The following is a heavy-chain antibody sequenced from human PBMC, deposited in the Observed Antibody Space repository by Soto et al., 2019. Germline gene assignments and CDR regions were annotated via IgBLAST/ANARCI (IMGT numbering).Heavy chain of an antibody. CDR1: GFTFTNYF. Sequence: QVQLVQSGAEVKKPGASVKVSCKASGFTFTNYFFHWVRQAPRQGLEWMGIISPYDGRTNYVQSLQGRVTMPSDTSTSTVYMELSSLRSEDTAVYYCARGDGRGSSGFYYYYGMDVWGHGTTVTVSS. D-gene: IGHD6-25*01. CDR3: ARGDGRGSSGFYYYYGMDV. V-gene: IGHV1-46*01. CDR2: ISPYDGRT. J-gene: IGHJ6*02.